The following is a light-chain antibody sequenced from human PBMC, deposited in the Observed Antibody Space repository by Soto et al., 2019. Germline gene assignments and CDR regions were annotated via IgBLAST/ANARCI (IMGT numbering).Light chain of an antibody. V-gene: IGKV1-9*01. CDR2: GAS. J-gene: IGKJ3*01. CDR1: QGISSY. CDR3: QQLNSFPPSFT. Sequence: DIQLTQSPSFLSASVGDRVTITCRASQGISSYLAWYQQRPGEPPELLIYGASTLRPGVASRFSGSGCGTEFTLTISSLQPEDFATYFCQQLNSFPPSFTFGPGTTVDIK.